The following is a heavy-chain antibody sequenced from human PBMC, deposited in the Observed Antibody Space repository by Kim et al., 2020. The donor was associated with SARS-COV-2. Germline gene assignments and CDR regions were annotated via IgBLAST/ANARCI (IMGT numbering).Heavy chain of an antibody. CDR2: IFRGGST. J-gene: IGHJ4*02. D-gene: IGHD4-4*01. CDR1: GLTVSSNH. Sequence: GGSLRLSCAASGLTVSSNHMAWIRQAPGKGLEWVSVIFRGGSTYYAASVQGRFTISRDYSKDTLSLQMNSLRAEDTAIYYCARDPVGDGYSFFDYWGREPWSSSPQ. V-gene: IGHV3-53*01. CDR3: ARDPVGDGYSFFDY.